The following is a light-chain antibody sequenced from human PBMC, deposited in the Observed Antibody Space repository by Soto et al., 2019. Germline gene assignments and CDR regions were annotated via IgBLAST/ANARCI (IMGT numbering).Light chain of an antibody. CDR1: SSDVGGYNY. CDR2: EVS. CDR3: RSYTSSSTRV. J-gene: IGLJ1*01. V-gene: IGLV2-14*01. Sequence: QSALTQPASVSGSPGQSITISCTGTSSDVGGYNYVSWYQQHPGKAPKLMIYEVSNRPSGVSNRFSGSKSGNPASLTISGLQAEDEADYYCRSYTSSSTRVFGTGTKVTVL.